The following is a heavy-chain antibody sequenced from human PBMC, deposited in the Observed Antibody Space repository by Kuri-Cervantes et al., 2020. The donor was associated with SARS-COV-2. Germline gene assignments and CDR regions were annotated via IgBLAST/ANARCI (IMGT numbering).Heavy chain of an antibody. V-gene: IGHV4-34*01. J-gene: IGHJ6*02. Sequence: ESLKISCTVSGGSISSYYWSWIRQPPGKGLEWIGEIDHSGGTNHNPSLKSRVIISADTSKNQFSLKMRSVTAADTAVYYCARGLVAVVPSPVLGLGPHYYSYHVDVWGHGTTVTVSS. D-gene: IGHD2-2*01. CDR2: IDHSGGT. CDR3: ARGLVAVVPSPVLGLGPHYYSYHVDV. CDR1: GGSISSYY.